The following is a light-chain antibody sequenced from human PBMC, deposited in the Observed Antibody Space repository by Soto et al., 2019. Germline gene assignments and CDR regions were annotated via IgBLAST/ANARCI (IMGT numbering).Light chain of an antibody. CDR1: QSVRSH. Sequence: ELVMTQSPATLSLSPGERATLSCRASQSVRSHLAWFQQRPGQAHRLLIFGEYTRATGVQARFSGSGSGTEFTLIIRSLQSEDFAVYYCQQYKNWPLTFGGGTKVDIK. CDR3: QQYKNWPLT. CDR2: GEY. J-gene: IGKJ4*01. V-gene: IGKV3-15*01.